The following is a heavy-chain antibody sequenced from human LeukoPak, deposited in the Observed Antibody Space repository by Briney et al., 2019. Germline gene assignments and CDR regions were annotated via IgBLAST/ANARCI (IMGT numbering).Heavy chain of an antibody. CDR2: ISAYNGNT. CDR3: ASSRYSPMAFDI. Sequence: ASVKVSCKASGYTFTSYGISWVRQAPGQGLEWMGWISAYNGNTNYAQKLQGRVTMTTDTSTSTAYMELRSLRSDDTAVYYCASSRYSPMAFDIWGQGTMVTVSS. CDR1: GYTFTSYG. D-gene: IGHD1-1*01. J-gene: IGHJ3*02. V-gene: IGHV1-18*01.